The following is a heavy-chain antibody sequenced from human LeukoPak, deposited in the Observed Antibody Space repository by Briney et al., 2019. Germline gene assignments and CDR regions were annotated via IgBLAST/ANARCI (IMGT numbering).Heavy chain of an antibody. Sequence: GGSLRLSCAASGFTFSSYEMNWVRQAPGKGLEWVSFISSSGTTINQPDSVKGRFTISRDNAKNSVHLQMDNLRVEDTAVYYCARRWDRAHPTGFEFDVWGQGTLVTVSS. CDR2: ISSSGTTI. V-gene: IGHV3-48*03. CDR1: GFTFSSYE. CDR3: ARRWDRAHPTGFEFDV. D-gene: IGHD1-26*01. J-gene: IGHJ4*02.